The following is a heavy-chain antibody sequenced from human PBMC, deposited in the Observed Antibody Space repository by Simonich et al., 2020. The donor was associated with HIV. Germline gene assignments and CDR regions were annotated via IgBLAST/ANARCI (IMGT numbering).Heavy chain of an antibody. CDR1: GGSICNYY. J-gene: IGHJ3*02. Sequence: QVQLQESGPGLVKPSETLSLTCSVSGGSICNYYWSWIRPPPGKGLEWIGHINYNGSTNHNPSRKRQVTRSVDTSKNQFSLKLSSVPAADTAVYYCARRNWDDSSGYYRDAFDIWGQGTMVTVSS. CDR3: ARRNWDDSSGYYRDAFDI. CDR2: INYNGST. V-gene: IGHV4-59*08. D-gene: IGHD3-22*01.